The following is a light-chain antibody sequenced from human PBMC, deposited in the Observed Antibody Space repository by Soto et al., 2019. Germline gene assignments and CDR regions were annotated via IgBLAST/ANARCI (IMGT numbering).Light chain of an antibody. J-gene: IGKJ4*01. CDR1: QDVSKL. V-gene: IGKV1D-12*01. CDR3: QQADTFPLT. CDR2: AVS. Sequence: ILMTQSPSSVSVSVGDTVTITCRASQDVSKLLAWYQQRPGKAPKLVVSAVSSLQSGVPSRFSDSGSGTDFTLIISSLQPEDVATYYCQQADTFPLTFGGGTKVEI.